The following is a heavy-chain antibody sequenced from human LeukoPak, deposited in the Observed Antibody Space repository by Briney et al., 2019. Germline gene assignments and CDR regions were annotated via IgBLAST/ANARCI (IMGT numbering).Heavy chain of an antibody. J-gene: IGHJ4*02. CDR3: ARPKRGYCSSTSCSYYFDY. CDR1: GFTFSSYA. Sequence: GGSLRLSCAASGFTFSSYAMSWDRQAPGKGLEWVSAISGSGGSTYYADSVKGRFTISRDNSKNTLYLQMNSLRAEDTAVYYCARPKRGYCSSTSCSYYFDYWGQGTLVTVSS. CDR2: ISGSGGST. D-gene: IGHD2-2*01. V-gene: IGHV3-23*01.